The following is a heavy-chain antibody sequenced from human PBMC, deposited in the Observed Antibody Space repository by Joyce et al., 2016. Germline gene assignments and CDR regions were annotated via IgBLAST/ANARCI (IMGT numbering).Heavy chain of an antibody. J-gene: IGHJ4*02. CDR2: IHHSGST. D-gene: IGHD2-21*01. CDR1: GASISYGYW. V-gene: IGHV4-4*02. Sequence: QVQLQESGPGLVKPSGTLSLSCAVSGASISYGYWWSWVRQSPEKGLEWIGEIHHSGSTTYNPSLKSRVTISVVNAKNQFSLNLNAVTTADTAIYYCARNGDFSADYWGQGALVTVSS. CDR3: ARNGDFSADY.